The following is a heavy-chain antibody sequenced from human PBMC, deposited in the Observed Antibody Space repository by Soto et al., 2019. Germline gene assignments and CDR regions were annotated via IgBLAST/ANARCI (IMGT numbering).Heavy chain of an antibody. D-gene: IGHD4-17*01. CDR2: ISGSGGST. J-gene: IGHJ6*02. V-gene: IGHV3-23*01. CDR3: AKPVAKDYGDYVVSYYYGMDV. CDR1: GFTFSSYA. Sequence: GGSLRLSCAASGFTFSSYAMSWVRQAPGKGLEWVSAISGSGGSTYYADSVKGRFTISRDNSKNTLYLQMNSLRAEDTAVYYCAKPVAKDYGDYVVSYYYGMDVWGQGTTVTVSS.